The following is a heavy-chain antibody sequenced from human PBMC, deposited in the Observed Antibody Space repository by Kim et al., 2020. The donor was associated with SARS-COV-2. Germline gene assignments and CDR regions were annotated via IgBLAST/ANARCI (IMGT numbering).Heavy chain of an antibody. D-gene: IGHD3-10*01. Sequence: YYADSVKGRFTISRDSSNDTVYLQMSRLRPEDTALYFCARDSDLSGSFFDLWGQGTQVTVSS. V-gene: IGHV3-30*15. J-gene: IGHJ5*02. CDR3: ARDSDLSGSFFDL.